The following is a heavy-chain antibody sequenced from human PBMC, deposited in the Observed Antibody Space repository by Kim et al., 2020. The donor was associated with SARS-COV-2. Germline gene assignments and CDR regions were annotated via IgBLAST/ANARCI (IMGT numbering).Heavy chain of an antibody. CDR2: ISSSGSTI. J-gene: IGHJ6*02. CDR1: GFTFSSYE. Sequence: GGSLRLSCAASGFTFSSYEMNWVRQAPGKGLEWVSYISSSGSTIYYADSVKGRFTISRDNAKNSLYLQMNSLRAEDTAVYYCARGRGYSYGYSYYYYGMDVWGQGTTVTVSS. CDR3: ARGRGYSYGYSYYYYGMDV. D-gene: IGHD5-18*01. V-gene: IGHV3-48*03.